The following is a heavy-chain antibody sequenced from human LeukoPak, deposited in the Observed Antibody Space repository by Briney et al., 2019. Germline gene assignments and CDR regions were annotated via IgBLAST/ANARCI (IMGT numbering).Heavy chain of an antibody. CDR2: IYHSGST. CDR1: GGSISSGGYS. CDR3: ARTKYAGTRWFDP. Sequence: SETLSLTCAVSGGSISSGGYSWSWIRQPPGKGLEWIGYIYHSGSTYYNPSLKSRVTISVDRSKNQFSLKLSSVTAADTAVYYCARTKYAGTRWFDPWGQGILVTVSS. V-gene: IGHV4-30-2*01. J-gene: IGHJ5*02. D-gene: IGHD6-13*01.